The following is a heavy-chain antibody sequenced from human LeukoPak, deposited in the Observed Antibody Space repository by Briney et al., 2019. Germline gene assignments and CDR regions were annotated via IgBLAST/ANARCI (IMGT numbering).Heavy chain of an antibody. CDR1: GFTFGDYA. CDR2: ISSSSSTI. J-gene: IGHJ6*02. CDR3: ARDDALHHYGMDV. Sequence: GGSLRLSCTASGFTFGDYAMSWVRQAPGKGLEWVSYISSSSSTIYYADSVKGRFTISRDNAKNSLYLQMNSLRDEDTAVYYCARDDALHHYGMDVWGQGTTVTVSS. D-gene: IGHD4-11*01. V-gene: IGHV3-48*02.